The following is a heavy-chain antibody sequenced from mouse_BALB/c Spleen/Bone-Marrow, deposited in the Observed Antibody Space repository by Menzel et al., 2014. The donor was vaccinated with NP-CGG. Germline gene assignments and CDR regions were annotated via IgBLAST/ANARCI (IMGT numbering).Heavy chain of an antibody. CDR2: IDPSDSET. V-gene: IGHV1-69*02. J-gene: IGHJ4*01. CDR3: ARALGDGYYYARDY. CDR1: GYTFTSYW. Sequence: QVQLKQSGAELVKPGAPVKLSCKASGYTFTSYWMNWVKQRPGRGLEWIGRIDPSDSETHYNQKLKDKATLTVDKSSSTAYIQLSSLTSEDSAVYYCARALGDGYYYARDYWGQGTSVTVSS. D-gene: IGHD2-3*01.